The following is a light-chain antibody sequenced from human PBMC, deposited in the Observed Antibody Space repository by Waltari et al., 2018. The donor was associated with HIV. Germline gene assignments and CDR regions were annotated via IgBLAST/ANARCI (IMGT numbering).Light chain of an antibody. Sequence: QSVLTQPPSVSAAPGQRVTISCSGSSSNIGNNYVSWYQQLRRTAPNLLIYDNNKRPSGIPDRFSASKSGTSATLAITGLQTGDEADYYCGTWDSSLSAFVFGTGTTVTVL. J-gene: IGLJ1*01. CDR3: GTWDSSLSAFV. CDR1: SSNIGNNY. V-gene: IGLV1-51*01. CDR2: DNN.